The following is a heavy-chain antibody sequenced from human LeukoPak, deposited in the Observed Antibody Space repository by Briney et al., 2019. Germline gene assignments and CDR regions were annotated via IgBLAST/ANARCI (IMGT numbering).Heavy chain of an antibody. J-gene: IGHJ4*02. CDR2: ISGSGGST. Sequence: PGGSLRLSCAASGFTFSSYAMSWVRQAPGKGLEWVSAISGSGGSTYNADSVKGRFTISRDNSKNTLYLQMNSLRAEDTAVYYCAKGLSGSYYDCYFDYWGQGTLVTVSS. CDR1: GFTFSSYA. CDR3: AKGLSGSYYDCYFDY. D-gene: IGHD1-26*01. V-gene: IGHV3-23*01.